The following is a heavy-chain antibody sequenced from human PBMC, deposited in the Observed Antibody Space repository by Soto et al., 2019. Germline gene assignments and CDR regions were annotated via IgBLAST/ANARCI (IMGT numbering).Heavy chain of an antibody. V-gene: IGHV3-21*01. CDR3: ARDLYSSSARYFDY. CDR1: GFTFSSYS. J-gene: IGHJ4*02. D-gene: IGHD6-6*01. Sequence: EVQLVASGGGLVKPGGSLRLSCAASGFTFSSYSMNWVRQAPGKGLEWVSSISSSSSYIYYADSVKGRFTISRDNAKNSLNLQMNSLRAEDTAVYYCARDLYSSSARYFDYWGQGTLVTVSS. CDR2: ISSSSSYI.